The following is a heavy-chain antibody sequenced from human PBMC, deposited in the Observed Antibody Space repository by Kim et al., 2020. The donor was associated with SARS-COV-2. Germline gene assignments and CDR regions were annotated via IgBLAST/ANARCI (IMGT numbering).Heavy chain of an antibody. Sequence: GGSLRLSCAASGFTFSNSWMNWVRQAPGKGLEWVCRVKDITGGGTTDYAAPVKGRFTSSRDNSKNTLYLQMNRLKTEDTAVYYCTTSEYHFDTFDIWGQGTLVTVSS. J-gene: IGHJ3*02. CDR1: GFTFSNSW. V-gene: IGHV3-15*01. CDR2: VKDITGGGTT. D-gene: IGHD2-2*01. CDR3: TTSEYHFDTFDI.